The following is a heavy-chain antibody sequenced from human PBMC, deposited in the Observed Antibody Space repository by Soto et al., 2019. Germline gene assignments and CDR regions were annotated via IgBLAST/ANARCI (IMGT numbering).Heavy chain of an antibody. V-gene: IGHV1-69*06. CDR3: ARDLPFLEWFRGQNWFDP. Sequence: QVQLVQSGAEVKKPGSSVKVSCKASGGTFSSYAISWVRQAPGQGLEWMGGIIPIFGTANYAQKFQGRVTITADKSTSTAYMELSSLRSGDTAVYYCARDLPFLEWFRGQNWFDPWGQGTLVTVSS. D-gene: IGHD3-3*02. J-gene: IGHJ5*02. CDR1: GGTFSSYA. CDR2: IIPIFGTA.